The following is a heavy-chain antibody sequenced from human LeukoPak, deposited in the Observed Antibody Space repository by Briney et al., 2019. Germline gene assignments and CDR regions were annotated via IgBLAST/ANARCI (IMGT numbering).Heavy chain of an antibody. CDR2: ISAYNGNT. Sequence: ASVKASCKASGYTFTSYGIIWVRQAPGQGLEWMGWISAYNGNTNYAQKLQGRVTMTTDTSTSTAYMELRSLRSDDTAVYYCARDYYYGSGSYHATFDYWGQGTLVTVSS. CDR3: ARDYYYGSGSYHATFDY. J-gene: IGHJ4*02. CDR1: GYTFTSYG. D-gene: IGHD3-10*01. V-gene: IGHV1-18*01.